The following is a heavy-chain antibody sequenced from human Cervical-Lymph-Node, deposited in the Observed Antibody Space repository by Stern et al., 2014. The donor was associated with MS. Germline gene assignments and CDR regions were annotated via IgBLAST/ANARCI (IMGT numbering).Heavy chain of an antibody. D-gene: IGHD6-13*01. J-gene: IGHJ4*02. CDR3: ARSQPFSY. Sequence: QVQLVQSGSELKQPGASVTVACRVSGSTFTASSISWVRQAPGRGLEWMGWINTKTGNPTYALDFTGRFVFSLDTSVSTAVLQISSLKADDTAVYYCARSQPFSYWGQGTLVTVSP. V-gene: IGHV7-4-1*02. CDR2: INTKTGNP. CDR1: GSTFTASS.